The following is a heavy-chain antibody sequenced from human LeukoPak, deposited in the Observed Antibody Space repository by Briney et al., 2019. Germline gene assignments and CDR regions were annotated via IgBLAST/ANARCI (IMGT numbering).Heavy chain of an antibody. Sequence: ASVKVSCKASGYTFTNYAIHWVRQAPGQSLEWMGQINGGLENTKYSQRFLGRVTITRDISANTAYMELSSLTSEDTAVYYCARGIVVVPAAPYYYMDVWGKGTTVTVSS. J-gene: IGHJ6*03. D-gene: IGHD2-2*01. V-gene: IGHV1-3*01. CDR3: ARGIVVVPAAPYYYMDV. CDR2: INGGLENT. CDR1: GYTFTNYA.